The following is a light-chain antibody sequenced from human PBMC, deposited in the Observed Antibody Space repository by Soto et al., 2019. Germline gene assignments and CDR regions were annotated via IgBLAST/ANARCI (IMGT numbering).Light chain of an antibody. CDR2: EVS. CDR3: SSYAGSNNPVI. CDR1: SRDVGGYNY. J-gene: IGLJ2*01. V-gene: IGLV2-8*01. Sequence: QPVLTQPPSASGSPGQSVTISCTGTSRDVGGYNYVSWYQQHPGKAPKFLIFEVSRRPSGVPDRFSGSKSGNTASLTVSGLQADDEADYYCSSYAGSNNPVIFGGGTKLTVL.